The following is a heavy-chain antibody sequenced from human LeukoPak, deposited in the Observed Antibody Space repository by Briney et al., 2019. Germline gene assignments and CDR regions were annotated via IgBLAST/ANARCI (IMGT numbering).Heavy chain of an antibody. Sequence: SETLSLTCTVSGGSISSSSYYWGWIRQPPGKGLEWIGSIYYSGSTNYNPSLKSRITISVDTSKNQVSLKLSSVTAADTAVYYSARARLSRFLEWPPREDYGSFDPWGQGTLVTVSS. CDR3: ARARLSRFLEWPPREDYGSFDP. J-gene: IGHJ5*02. CDR1: GGSISSSSYY. CDR2: IYYSGST. D-gene: IGHD3-3*01. V-gene: IGHV4-39*07.